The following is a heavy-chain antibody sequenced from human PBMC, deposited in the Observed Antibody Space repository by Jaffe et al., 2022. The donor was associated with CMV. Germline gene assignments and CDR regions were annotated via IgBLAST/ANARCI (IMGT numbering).Heavy chain of an antibody. Sequence: EVQLVESGGGLVKPGGSLRLSCAASGFTFSSYSMNWVRQAPGKGLEWVSSISSSSSYIYYADSVKGRFTISRDNAKNSLYLQMNSLRAEDTAVYYCARDSIMYYYDSSGPINAMDVWGKGTTVTVSS. CDR2: ISSSSSYI. J-gene: IGHJ6*03. CDR1: GFTFSSYS. V-gene: IGHV3-21*01. CDR3: ARDSIMYYYDSSGPINAMDV. D-gene: IGHD3-22*01.